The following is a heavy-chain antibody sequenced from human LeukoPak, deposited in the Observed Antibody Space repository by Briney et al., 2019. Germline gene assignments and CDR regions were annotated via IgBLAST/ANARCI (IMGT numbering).Heavy chain of an antibody. V-gene: IGHV3-74*01. Sequence: GGSLRLSCAASGFAFTTHGMNWVRQAPGKGLVWVSRINTEGSTTNYADSVKGRFTISRDNAKNTLYLQMNSLRAEDTAVYYCAREFRVLPDIWGQGTMVTVSS. J-gene: IGHJ3*02. CDR2: INTEGSTT. D-gene: IGHD2-8*02. CDR3: AREFRVLPDI. CDR1: GFAFTTHG.